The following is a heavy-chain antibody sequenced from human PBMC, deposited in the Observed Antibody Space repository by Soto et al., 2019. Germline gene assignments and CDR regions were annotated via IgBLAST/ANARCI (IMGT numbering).Heavy chain of an antibody. D-gene: IGHD2-15*01. J-gene: IGHJ4*02. Sequence: HVQLVESGGAVAQPGRSLRLSCAASGFTFSSYDMHWVRQAPGKGLEWVAVISYDGSNKYYADSVKGRFTISRDNSKNTLYLQMNSLRTEDTAVYYCATKIVAATSDYWGQGTLVTVSS. CDR3: ATKIVAATSDY. CDR2: ISYDGSNK. CDR1: GFTFSSYD. V-gene: IGHV3-30*03.